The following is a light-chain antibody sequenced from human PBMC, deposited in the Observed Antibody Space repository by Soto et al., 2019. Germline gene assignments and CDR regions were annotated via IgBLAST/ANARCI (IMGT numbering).Light chain of an antibody. CDR1: QSVRSY. CDR3: QQRSNWPRT. CDR2: DAS. J-gene: IGKJ2*01. Sequence: IVLTQSPATLSLSPGERATLSCRASQSVRSYLAWYQQKPGQAPSLLIYDASNRATGIPARFSGSGSGTDFTLTISSLEPEDFAVYYCQQRSNWPRTFGQGTKLEIK. V-gene: IGKV3-11*01.